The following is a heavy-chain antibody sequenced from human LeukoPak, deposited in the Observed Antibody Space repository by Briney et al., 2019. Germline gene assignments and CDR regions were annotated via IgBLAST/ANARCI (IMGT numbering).Heavy chain of an antibody. V-gene: IGHV4-59*01. Sequence: SETLSLTCTVSGGSISSYYWNWIRQPPGKGLEWIGYIYYSGSTNYNPSLKSRVTISVDTSKNQFSLKLSSVTAADTAVYYCARTVDTAMVHFDYWGQGTLVTVSS. J-gene: IGHJ4*02. CDR2: IYYSGST. CDR1: GGSISSYY. D-gene: IGHD5-18*01. CDR3: ARTVDTAMVHFDY.